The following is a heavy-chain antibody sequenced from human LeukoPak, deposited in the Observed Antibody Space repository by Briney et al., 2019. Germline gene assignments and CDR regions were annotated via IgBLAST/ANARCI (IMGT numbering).Heavy chain of an antibody. D-gene: IGHD3-10*01. CDR1: GYTFTGYY. CDR3: ARDRGSYYGSGSYYKPLDY. Sequence: ASVKVSCKASGYTFTGYYMHWVRQAPGQGLEWMGWINPNSGGTNYAQKFQGRVTMTRDTSISTAYMELSRLRSDDTAVYYCARDRGSYYGSGSYYKPLDYWGQGTLVTVSS. J-gene: IGHJ4*02. V-gene: IGHV1-2*02. CDR2: INPNSGGT.